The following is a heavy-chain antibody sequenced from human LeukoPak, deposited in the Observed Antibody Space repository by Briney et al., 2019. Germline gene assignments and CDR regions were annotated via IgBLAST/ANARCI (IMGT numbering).Heavy chain of an antibody. CDR1: GGSISSYY. CDR3: AGASLYYDSSGQRTFDI. V-gene: IGHV4-59*01. J-gene: IGHJ3*02. Sequence: SETLSLTCTVSGGSISSYYWNWIRQPPGKGLEWIGYIYYSGGTNYNPSLKSRVTISLDTFKDQFSLKLSSVTAADTAVYYCAGASLYYDSSGQRTFDIWGQGTMVTVSS. CDR2: IYYSGGT. D-gene: IGHD3-22*01.